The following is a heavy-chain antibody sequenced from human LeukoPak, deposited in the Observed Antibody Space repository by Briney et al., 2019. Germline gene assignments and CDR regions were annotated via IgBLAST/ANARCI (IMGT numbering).Heavy chain of an antibody. V-gene: IGHV4-59*08. Sequence: KASETLSLTCSVSGGSINGYSWTWIRQPPGMRLEWVGHISYTGTTNYNPSLTTRVAISVDTSKNQFSLKLTSVTAADTAMYYCATVGPYSFGYGWGHGTLVTVSS. CDR2: ISYTGTT. D-gene: IGHD5-18*01. J-gene: IGHJ4*01. CDR3: ATVGPYSFGYG. CDR1: GGSINGYS.